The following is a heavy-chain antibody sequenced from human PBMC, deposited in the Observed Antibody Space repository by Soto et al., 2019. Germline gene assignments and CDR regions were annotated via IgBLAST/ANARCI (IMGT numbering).Heavy chain of an antibody. D-gene: IGHD7-27*01. Sequence: QVQLVQSGAEVKKPGSSVKVSCKASGGTFSCYAISWVRQAPGQGLEWMGGIIPIFDTANYAQKFQGRVTITADESTSTDYMELSSLRSEDTAVYYCARETGEAGNYYGMDVWGQGTTVTVSS. CDR2: IIPIFDTA. V-gene: IGHV1-69*12. CDR3: ARETGEAGNYYGMDV. CDR1: GGTFSCYA. J-gene: IGHJ6*02.